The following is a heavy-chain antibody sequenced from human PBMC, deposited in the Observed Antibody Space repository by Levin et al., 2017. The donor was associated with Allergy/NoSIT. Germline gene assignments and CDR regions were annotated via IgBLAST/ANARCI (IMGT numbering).Heavy chain of an antibody. D-gene: IGHD6-19*01. Sequence: ASVKVSCKASGYTFTGYYMHWVRQAPGQGLEWMGWINPNSGGTNYAQKFQGRVTMTRDTSISTAYMELSRLRSDDTAVYYCARVRYSSGWYRDDAFDIWGQGTMVTVSS. V-gene: IGHV1-2*02. CDR2: INPNSGGT. CDR1: GYTFTGYY. J-gene: IGHJ3*02. CDR3: ARVRYSSGWYRDDAFDI.